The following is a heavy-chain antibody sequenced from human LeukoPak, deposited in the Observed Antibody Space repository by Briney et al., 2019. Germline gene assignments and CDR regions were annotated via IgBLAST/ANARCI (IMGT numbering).Heavy chain of an antibody. V-gene: IGHV4-39*07. CDR3: ARGSAYYYDTSGPRFYYDY. CDR2: IYYSGST. J-gene: IGHJ4*02. CDR1: GGSISSSSYY. D-gene: IGHD3-22*01. Sequence: PSETLSLTCTVSGGSISSSSYYWGWIRQPPGKGLEWIGSIYYSGSTYYNPSLKSRVTISVDTSKNQFSLHLTSVTAADTAVYYCARGSAYYYDTSGPRFYYDYWGQGILVAISS.